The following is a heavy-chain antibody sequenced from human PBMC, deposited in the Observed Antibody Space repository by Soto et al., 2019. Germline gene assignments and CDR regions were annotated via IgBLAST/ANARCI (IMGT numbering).Heavy chain of an antibody. CDR1: GFTFSDYA. Sequence: VQLVESGGGVVQPGRSLRLSCAASGFTFSDYAMHWVRQAPGKGLEWVAVVSHDGRNTHYADSVQGRFTTSRDSSKNTVSLEMTSLRAEDTAVYSCAKGGRQSQVTSDFNDWRQGALVTVSS. CDR3: AKGGRQSQVTSDFND. J-gene: IGHJ4*02. V-gene: IGHV3-30*18. CDR2: VSHDGRNT. D-gene: IGHD6-19*01.